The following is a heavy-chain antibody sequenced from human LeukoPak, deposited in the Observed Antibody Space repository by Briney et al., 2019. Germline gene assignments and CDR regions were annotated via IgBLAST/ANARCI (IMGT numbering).Heavy chain of an antibody. V-gene: IGHV3-23*01. J-gene: IGHJ3*02. Sequence: SGGSLRLSCAASGFTFSNYAMSWVRQAPGKGLEWVSAISGSGGSTYYADSVKGRFTISRDNSKNTLYLQMNSLRAEDTAVYYCAKSPFFSSGSSYAFDIWGQGTMVTVSS. CDR3: AKSPFFSSGSSYAFDI. D-gene: IGHD3-10*01. CDR2: ISGSGGST. CDR1: GFTFSNYA.